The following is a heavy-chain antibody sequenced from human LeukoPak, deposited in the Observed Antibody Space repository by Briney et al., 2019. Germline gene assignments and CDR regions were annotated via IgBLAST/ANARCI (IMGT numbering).Heavy chain of an antibody. CDR3: TTNRNYYGSVSSS. J-gene: IGHJ4*02. CDR1: GFTFSNAW. CDR2: IKSKTDGGTT. Sequence: GGSLRLSCAASGFTFSNAWMSWVRQAPGKGLEWVGRIKSKTDGGTTDYAAPVKGRFIISRDDSKNTLYLQMNSLKTEDTAVYYCTTNRNYYGSVSSSGGQGTLVTVSS. D-gene: IGHD3-10*01. V-gene: IGHV3-15*01.